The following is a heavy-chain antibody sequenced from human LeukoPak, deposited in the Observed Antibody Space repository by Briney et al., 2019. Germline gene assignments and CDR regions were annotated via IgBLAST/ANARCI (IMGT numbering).Heavy chain of an antibody. CDR2: IYYTGST. D-gene: IGHD3-10*01. CDR1: GGSISSHF. J-gene: IGHJ4*02. Sequence: PSDTLSLTCTVSGGSISSHFWSWVRQPPGKGLEWIGSIYYTGSTNYNPSLKSRITMSVDTSKNQFSLKLNSVTAADTAVYYCARSYNSGSYYPYYFDYWGQGTLVTVSS. V-gene: IGHV4-59*07. CDR3: ARSYNSGSYYPYYFDY.